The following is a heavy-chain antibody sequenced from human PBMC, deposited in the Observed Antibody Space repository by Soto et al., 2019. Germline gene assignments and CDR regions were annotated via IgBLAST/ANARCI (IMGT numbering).Heavy chain of an antibody. J-gene: IGHJ4*02. D-gene: IGHD2-15*01. CDR3: ARDLDCSGGSCHDY. CDR2: ISSSSSYI. CDR1: GFTFSSYA. V-gene: IGHV3-21*01. Sequence: PGGSLRLSCAASGFTFSSYAMSWVRQAPGKGLEWVSSISSSSSYIYYADSVKGRFTISRDNAKNSLYLQMNSLRAEDTAVYYCARDLDCSGGSCHDYWGQGTLVTVSS.